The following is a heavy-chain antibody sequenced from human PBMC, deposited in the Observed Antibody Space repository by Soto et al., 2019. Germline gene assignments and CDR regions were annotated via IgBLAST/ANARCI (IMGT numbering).Heavy chain of an antibody. Sequence: SETLSLTCTVSCGSISSSSYYWGWIRQPPGKGLEWIGSIYYSGSTYYNPSLKSRVTISVDTSKNQFSLKLSSVTAADTAVYYCATEKGSLVEEIVVVVAATTYGMYVWGQGTTVTVSS. CDR3: ATEKGSLVEEIVVVVAATTYGMYV. J-gene: IGHJ6*02. CDR2: IYYSGST. V-gene: IGHV4-39*02. CDR1: CGSISSSSYY. D-gene: IGHD2-15*01.